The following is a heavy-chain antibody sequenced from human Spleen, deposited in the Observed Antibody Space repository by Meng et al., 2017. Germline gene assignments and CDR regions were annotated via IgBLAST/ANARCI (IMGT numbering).Heavy chain of an antibody. CDR2: INHSGST. Sequence: QVQLRQWGAGLLNPSDTLSLTCAVYGGSFSGYYWSWIRQPPGKGLEWIGEINHSGSTNYNPSLKSRVTISVDTSKNQFSLKLTSVTAADTAVYHCLRGSGGSVWGQGTLVTVSS. D-gene: IGHD3-10*01. V-gene: IGHV4-34*01. J-gene: IGHJ1*01. CDR3: LRGSGGSV. CDR1: GGSFSGYY.